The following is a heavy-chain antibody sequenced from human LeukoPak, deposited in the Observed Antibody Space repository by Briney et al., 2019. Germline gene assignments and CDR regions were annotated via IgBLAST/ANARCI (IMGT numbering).Heavy chain of an antibody. CDR2: ISYDGSNK. J-gene: IGHJ3*02. Sequence: ESGGGVVQPGRSLRLSCAASGFTFSSYAMHWVRQAPGKGLEWVAVISYDGSNKYYADSVKGRFTISRDNSKNTLYLQMNSLRAEDTAVYYCASTTMIVGPTAFDIWGQGTMVTVSS. CDR3: ASTTMIVGPTAFDI. D-gene: IGHD3-22*01. CDR1: GFTFSSYA. V-gene: IGHV3-30-3*01.